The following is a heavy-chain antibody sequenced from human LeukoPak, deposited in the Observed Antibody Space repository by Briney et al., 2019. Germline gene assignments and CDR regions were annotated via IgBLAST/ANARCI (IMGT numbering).Heavy chain of an antibody. CDR2: MNPNSGNT. J-gene: IGHJ3*02. V-gene: IGHV1-8*03. D-gene: IGHD4-17*01. Sequence: ASVNVSCMASGYTFTSYDINWVRQATGQGREWMGLMNPNSGNTGYAQKPQGRVTITRNTSISTAYMELSSLRSEHTAVYYCARTSYGLRCPKACAFDSWGQGTMVTVSS. CDR3: ARTSYGLRCPKACAFDS. CDR1: GYTFTSYD.